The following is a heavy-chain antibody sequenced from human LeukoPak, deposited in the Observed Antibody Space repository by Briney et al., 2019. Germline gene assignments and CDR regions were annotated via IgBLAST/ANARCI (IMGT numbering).Heavy chain of an antibody. CDR3: ARAPAGIAALNWFDP. CDR2: INHSGST. D-gene: IGHD6-13*01. J-gene: IGHJ5*02. V-gene: IGHV4-34*01. Sequence: PSETLSLTCAVYGGSFSGYYWSWIRQPPGKGLEWIGEINHSGSTNYNPSLKSRVTISVDTSKNQFSLKLSSVTAADTAVYYCARAPAGIAALNWFDPWGQGTLVTVSS. CDR1: GGSFSGYY.